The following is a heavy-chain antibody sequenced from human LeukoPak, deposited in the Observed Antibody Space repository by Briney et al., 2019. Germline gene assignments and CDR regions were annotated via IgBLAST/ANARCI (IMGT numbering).Heavy chain of an antibody. V-gene: IGHV3-74*01. CDR2: INSDGSST. Sequence: PGGSLRLSCAASGFTFSSYWMHWLRQAPGKGLVWVSRINSDGSSTSYADSVKGRFTISRDNAKNTLYAQMNSLRAEDTAVYYCSTGSGHAFDIWGRGTMVTVSS. D-gene: IGHD3-10*01. CDR3: STGSGHAFDI. CDR1: GFTFSSYW. J-gene: IGHJ3*02.